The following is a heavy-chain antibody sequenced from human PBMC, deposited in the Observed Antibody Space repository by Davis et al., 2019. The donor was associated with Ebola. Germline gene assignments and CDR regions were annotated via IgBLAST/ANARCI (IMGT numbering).Heavy chain of an antibody. Sequence: GESLKISCAASGFTFSSYSMNWVRQAPGKGLEWVSSISSSSNYIYYADSMKGRFTISRDNAKNSLYLQMNSLRAEDTAVYYCARDPTRTYYDFWSGSSDYYYGMDVWGQGTTVTVSS. CDR2: ISSSSNYI. D-gene: IGHD3-3*01. CDR1: GFTFSSYS. CDR3: ARDPTRTYYDFWSGSSDYYYGMDV. J-gene: IGHJ6*02. V-gene: IGHV3-21*01.